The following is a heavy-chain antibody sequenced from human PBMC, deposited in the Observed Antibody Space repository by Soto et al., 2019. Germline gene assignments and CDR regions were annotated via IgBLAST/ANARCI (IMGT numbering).Heavy chain of an antibody. Sequence: EVQLLESGGGLVQPGGSLRLSCAASGFTFSSYAMSWVRQAPGKGLEWGSAISGSGGSTYYADSVKGRFTISRDNSKNTLYLQMNSLRAEDTAVYYCAKGHRPGYYYYYMDVWGKGTTVTVSS. CDR3: AKGHRPGYYYYYMDV. J-gene: IGHJ6*03. D-gene: IGHD6-6*01. CDR1: GFTFSSYA. CDR2: ISGSGGST. V-gene: IGHV3-23*01.